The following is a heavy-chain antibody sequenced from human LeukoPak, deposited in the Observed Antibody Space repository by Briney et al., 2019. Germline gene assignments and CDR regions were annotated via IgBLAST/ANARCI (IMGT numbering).Heavy chain of an antibody. J-gene: IGHJ4*02. CDR3: ASEGEVGYAYFY. CDR2: IKQDGSEK. CDR1: EFTFSKYW. V-gene: IGHV3-7*01. Sequence: QPGESLRLSCAASEFTFSKYWMSWVRQAPGKGLEWVANIKQDGSEKNYVDSVKGRLTISRDNAKNSLYLQMNSLRAEDTAVYYCASEGEVGYAYFYWGQGTVVTVSS. D-gene: IGHD5-18*01.